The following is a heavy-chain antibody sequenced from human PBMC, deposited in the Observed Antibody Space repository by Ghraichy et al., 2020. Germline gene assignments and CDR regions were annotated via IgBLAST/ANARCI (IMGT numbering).Heavy chain of an antibody. D-gene: IGHD1-26*01. V-gene: IGHV4-59*01. CDR2: IYYSGST. CDR3: ARGGSSGGYWGFWFDP. J-gene: IGHJ5*02. Sequence: SETLSLTCTVSGGSISSYYWSWIRQPPGKGLEWIGYIYYSGSTNYNPSLKSRVTISVDTSKNQCSLKLSSVTAADTAVYYCARGGSSGGYWGFWFDPWGQGTLVTVSS. CDR1: GGSISSYY.